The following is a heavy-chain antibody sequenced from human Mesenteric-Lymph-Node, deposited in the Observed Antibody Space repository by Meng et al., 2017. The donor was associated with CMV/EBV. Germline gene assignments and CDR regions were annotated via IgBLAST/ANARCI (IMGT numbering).Heavy chain of an antibody. Sequence: QVQLNQWGAGLLKPSETLSVTCAVYGGSFSGYYWNWIHQSPEKGLEWIGEINHSGSTTYNPSFTSRIIISVDTSTNQISLNMSSVTAADTAVYYCARGSSYDILTGYFDYWGQGALVTVSS. CDR2: INHSGST. V-gene: IGHV4-34*01. D-gene: IGHD3-9*01. CDR3: ARGSSYDILTGYFDY. CDR1: GGSFSGYY. J-gene: IGHJ4*02.